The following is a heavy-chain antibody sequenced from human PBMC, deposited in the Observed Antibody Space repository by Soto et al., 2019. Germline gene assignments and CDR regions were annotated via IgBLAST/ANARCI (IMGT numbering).Heavy chain of an antibody. Sequence: LSLTCSLYSGSLSGYYWSWIRQPPGKGLEWIGEISPSGTTNYSPSLKSRVSISVDTSKNQFSLNLTSLTAADTAVYYCARAPKVSGSAQTRPDFWGQGSLVTVSS. CDR3: ARAPKVSGSAQTRPDF. J-gene: IGHJ4*02. CDR2: ISPSGTT. D-gene: IGHD6-6*01. CDR1: SGSLSGYY. V-gene: IGHV4-34*01.